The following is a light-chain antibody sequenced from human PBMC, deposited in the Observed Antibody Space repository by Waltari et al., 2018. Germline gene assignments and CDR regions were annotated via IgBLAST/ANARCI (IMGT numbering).Light chain of an antibody. J-gene: IGLJ2*01. V-gene: IGLV3-1*01. CDR3: QAWDSSTAV. CDR2: QDS. Sequence: SYELTQPPSVSVSPGQTASITCSGDKLGDKYACWYQQKPGHSPVLVSYQDSKRPSGIPERFSGSNSGNTATLTISGTQAMDEADYYCQAWDSSTAVFGGGTKLTVL. CDR1: KLGDKY.